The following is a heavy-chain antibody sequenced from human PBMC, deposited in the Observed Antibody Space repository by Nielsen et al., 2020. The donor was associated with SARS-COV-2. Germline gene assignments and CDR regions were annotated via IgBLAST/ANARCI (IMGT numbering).Heavy chain of an antibody. CDR3: ARDAYSSSWSHYYYYYGMDV. D-gene: IGHD6-13*01. Sequence: RQAPGKVLERSGSIYYSGSNYYNPSLKSRVTISVDTSKNQFSLKLSSVTAADTAVYYCARDAYSSSWSHYYYYYGMDVWGQGTTVTVSS. J-gene: IGHJ6*02. V-gene: IGHV4-39*07. CDR2: IYYSGSN.